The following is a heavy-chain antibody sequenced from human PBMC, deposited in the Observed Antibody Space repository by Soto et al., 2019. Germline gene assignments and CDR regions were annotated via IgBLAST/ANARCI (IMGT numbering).Heavy chain of an antibody. CDR3: ARDGTVLVATTNIFHY. J-gene: IGHJ4*02. D-gene: IGHD5-12*01. V-gene: IGHV3-7*01. CDR2: IKQDGNEK. CDR1: GFTFSDYW. Sequence: GGSLRLSCAVSGFTFSDYWMSWVRQAPGKGLEWVANIKQDGNEKYYVDSVKGRFTISRDNAKNSLFLQMNSLRAEDTAVYYCARDGTVLVATTNIFHYSGQGTPVTVSS.